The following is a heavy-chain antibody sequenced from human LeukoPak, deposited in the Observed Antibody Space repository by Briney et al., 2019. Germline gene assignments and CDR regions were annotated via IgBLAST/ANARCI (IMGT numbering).Heavy chain of an antibody. CDR2: ISGYNGNT. D-gene: IGHD5-18*01. V-gene: IGHV1-18*01. CDR3: ARAYSYGSDYYYGMDV. J-gene: IGHJ6*02. CDR1: GYTFTSYG. Sequence: ASVKVSCKASGYTFTSYGISWVRQAPGQGLEWMGWISGYNGNTKYAHKVQGRVTMTTDTSTGTAYMELRSLRSDDTAVYYCARAYSYGSDYYYGMDVWGQGTTATVSS.